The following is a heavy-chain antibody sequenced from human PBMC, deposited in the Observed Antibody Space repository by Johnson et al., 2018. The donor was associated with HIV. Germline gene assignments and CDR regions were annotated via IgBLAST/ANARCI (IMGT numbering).Heavy chain of an antibody. V-gene: IGHV3-30*18. CDR2: ISYDGSNK. J-gene: IGHJ3*02. CDR1: GFTFSSYG. CDR3: AKAVVPSDDAFDI. Sequence: QVQLLESGGGEVQPGRSLRLSCAASGFTFSSYGMHWVRQAPGKGLEWVAVISYDGSNKYYADSVKGRFTISRDNSKNTLYLQMNSLRNEDTAVYSCAKAVVPSDDAFDIWGQGTMVTVSS. D-gene: IGHD2-2*01.